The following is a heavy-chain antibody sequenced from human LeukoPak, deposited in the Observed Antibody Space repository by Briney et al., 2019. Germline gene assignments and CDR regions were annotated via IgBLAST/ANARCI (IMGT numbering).Heavy chain of an antibody. CDR2: IYSGGST. J-gene: IGHJ3*02. CDR3: AREVGYDILTGYDAFDI. CDR1: GFTFSSYG. V-gene: IGHV3-53*01. D-gene: IGHD3-9*01. Sequence: PGGSLRLSCAASGFTFSSYGMHWVRQAPGKGLEWVSVIYSGGSTYYADSVKGRFTISRDNSKNTLYLQMNSLRAEDTAVYYCAREVGYDILTGYDAFDIWGQGTMVTVSS.